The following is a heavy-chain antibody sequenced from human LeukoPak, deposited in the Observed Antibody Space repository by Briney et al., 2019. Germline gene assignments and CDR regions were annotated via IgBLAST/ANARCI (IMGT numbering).Heavy chain of an antibody. D-gene: IGHD4-11*01. J-gene: IGHJ6*03. Sequence: GGSLRLSCAASGFTVSSNYMSWVRQAPGKGLEWVSVIYSGGSTYYADSVKGRFTISRDNSKNTLYLQMNSLRAEDTAVYYCANDYSTYRYYYYMDVWGKGTTVTVSS. CDR3: ANDYSTYRYYYYMDV. CDR2: IYSGGST. CDR1: GFTVSSNY. V-gene: IGHV3-53*01.